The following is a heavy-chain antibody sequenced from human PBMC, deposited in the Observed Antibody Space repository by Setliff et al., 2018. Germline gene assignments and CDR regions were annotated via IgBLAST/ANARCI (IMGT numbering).Heavy chain of an antibody. Sequence: ETLSLTCSVSGDSINPYYWTWIRQPPGKGLEWIGFIYYSGATTYNPSLKSRVTISVDTSKNQFSLNLNSVTAADTAVYYCARYRNYFDSSGQTQYYFDYWGQGTLVTVSS. CDR3: ARYRNYFDSSGQTQYYFDY. J-gene: IGHJ4*02. CDR2: IYYSGAT. V-gene: IGHV4-59*01. D-gene: IGHD3-22*01. CDR1: GDSINPYY.